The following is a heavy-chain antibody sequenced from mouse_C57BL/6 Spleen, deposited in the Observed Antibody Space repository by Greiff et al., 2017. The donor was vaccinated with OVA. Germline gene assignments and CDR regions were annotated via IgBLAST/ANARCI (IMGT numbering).Heavy chain of an antibody. CDR3: ARQLTGKAMDY. V-gene: IGHV1-64*01. J-gene: IGHJ4*01. CDR1: GYTFTSYW. CDR2: IHPNSGST. D-gene: IGHD4-1*01. Sequence: QVQLQQPGAELVKPGASVKLSCTASGYTFTSYWMHWVKQRPGQGLEWIGMIHPNSGSTNYNEKFKSKATLTVDKSSSTAYMQLSSLTSEDSAVYYCARQLTGKAMDYWGQGTSVTVSS.